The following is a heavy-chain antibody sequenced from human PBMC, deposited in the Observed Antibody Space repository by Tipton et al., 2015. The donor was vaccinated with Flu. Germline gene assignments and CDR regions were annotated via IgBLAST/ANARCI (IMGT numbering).Heavy chain of an antibody. CDR3: AKDRRHNSVPRGWFDP. CDR2: ISGSGLST. J-gene: IGHJ5*02. D-gene: IGHD1-20*01. V-gene: IGHV3-23*01. CDR1: GFTLSTYD. Sequence: CAASGFTLSTYDMSWLRQAPGKGLEWVSSISGSGLSTYYAASVKGRFSISRDNSKNTLYLEMIRLRVDDTAVYYCAKDRRHNSVPRGWFDPWGQGTLVSVSS.